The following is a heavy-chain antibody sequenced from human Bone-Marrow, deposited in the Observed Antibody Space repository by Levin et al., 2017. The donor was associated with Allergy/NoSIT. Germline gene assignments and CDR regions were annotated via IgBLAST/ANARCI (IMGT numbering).Heavy chain of an antibody. J-gene: IGHJ4*02. D-gene: IGHD6-13*01. V-gene: IGHV3-74*01. CDR1: GFSFSTYW. Sequence: GGSLRLSCAASGFSFSTYWMHWVRQVPGKGLVWVSHINMGGTTTTYADAVEGRFTISRDNAKKTLYLQMNSLRVEDTAVYYCARGWYFLDYWGQGTLVTVSS. CDR2: INMGGTTT. CDR3: ARGWYFLDY.